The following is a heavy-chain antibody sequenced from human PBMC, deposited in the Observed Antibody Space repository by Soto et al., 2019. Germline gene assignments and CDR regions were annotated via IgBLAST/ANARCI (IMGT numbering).Heavy chain of an antibody. V-gene: IGHV4-30-4*01. CDR3: ARGRYYYDSSAAFDI. CDR2: IYDSGST. J-gene: IGHJ3*02. Sequence: PSETLSLTCTVSGGSISSADYYWSWIRQPPGKGLEWIGYIYDSGSTYYNPSLKSRLTILGDTSKNQFSLDLSSVTAADTAIYYCARGRYYYDSSAAFDIWGRGTMVTVSS. CDR1: GGSISSADYY. D-gene: IGHD3-22*01.